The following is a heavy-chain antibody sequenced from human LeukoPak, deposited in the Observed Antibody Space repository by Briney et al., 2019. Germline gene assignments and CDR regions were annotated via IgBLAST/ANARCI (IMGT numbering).Heavy chain of an antibody. J-gene: IGHJ6*02. CDR1: GGTFSSYA. D-gene: IGHD3-10*01. CDR3: AREAYYYGSGSYYTGRAPYGMDV. Sequence: GASVKVSCKASGGTFSSYAISWVRQAPGQGLEWMGGIIPIFGTANYAQKFQGRVTITADESTSTAYMELSSLRSEDTAVYYCAREAYYYGSGSYYTGRAPYGMDVWGQGTTVTVPS. CDR2: IIPIFGTA. V-gene: IGHV1-69*13.